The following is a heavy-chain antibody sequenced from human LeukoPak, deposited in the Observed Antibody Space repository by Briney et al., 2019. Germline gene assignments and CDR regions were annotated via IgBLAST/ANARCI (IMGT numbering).Heavy chain of an antibody. Sequence: ASVKVSCKASGYTFTSYAMHWVRQAPGQRPEWMGWINAGNGNTKYSQKFQGRVTITRDTSASTAYMELSSLRSEDTAVYYCARERLVVVTATHGFWGQGTLVTVSS. CDR1: GYTFTSYA. V-gene: IGHV1-3*01. D-gene: IGHD2-21*02. CDR2: INAGNGNT. CDR3: ARERLVVVTATHGF. J-gene: IGHJ4*02.